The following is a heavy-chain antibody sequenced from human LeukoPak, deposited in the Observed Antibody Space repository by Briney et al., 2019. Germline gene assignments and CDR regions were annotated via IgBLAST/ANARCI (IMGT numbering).Heavy chain of an antibody. CDR3: ARDWQWQQLDGDAFDI. V-gene: IGHV3-33*08. D-gene: IGHD6-13*01. J-gene: IGHJ3*02. CDR1: GFTFSNYW. CDR2: LWSDGSSK. Sequence: GGSLRLSCAASGFTFSNYWMIWVRQAPGKGLEWVAALWSDGSSKYYADSVKGRFTISRDNSKNTLFLQMNSLRAEDTAVHYCARDWQWQQLDGDAFDIWGQGTMVTVSS.